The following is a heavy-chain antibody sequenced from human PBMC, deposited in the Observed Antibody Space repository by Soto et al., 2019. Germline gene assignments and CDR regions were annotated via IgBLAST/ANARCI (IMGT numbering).Heavy chain of an antibody. Sequence: EGQLVEFGGGLVKPGGSLRLSCAASGFSFSIYSYNWVRQAPGKGLEWLSYISPDGSSIYYADSVKGRFTISRDSARDSVYLQMNSLRAEDAAVYYCAKDRGGSGAFDIWGQGKMVTVSS. CDR3: AKDRGGSGAFDI. CDR2: ISPDGSSI. J-gene: IGHJ3*02. CDR1: GFSFSIYS. D-gene: IGHD3-10*01. V-gene: IGHV3-48*01.